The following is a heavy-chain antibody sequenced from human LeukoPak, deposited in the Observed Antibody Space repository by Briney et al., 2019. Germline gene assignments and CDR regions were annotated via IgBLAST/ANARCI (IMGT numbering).Heavy chain of an antibody. J-gene: IGHJ6*03. CDR3: ARGGYYGSGSYSAYDYYYMDV. CDR2: ISAYSADT. V-gene: IGHV1-18*01. D-gene: IGHD3-10*01. Sequence: ASVKVSCKASGFTFSTYGITWVRQAPGQGLEWLGYISAYSADTNYAQKLQGRVTMTTDTSTTTAYLEMRSLRSDDTAVYYCARGGYYGSGSYSAYDYYYMDVWGKGTTVTVAS. CDR1: GFTFSTYG.